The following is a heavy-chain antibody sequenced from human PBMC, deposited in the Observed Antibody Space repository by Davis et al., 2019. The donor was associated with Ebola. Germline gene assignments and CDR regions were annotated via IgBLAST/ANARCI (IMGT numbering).Heavy chain of an antibody. CDR2: SYFSGAA. J-gene: IGHJ4*02. V-gene: IGHV4-59*01. Sequence: PSETLSLTCTVSGGSISSYYWSWIRQPPGKGLEWIGHSYFSGAAKYNPSLRSRATISVDTSKNQFYLKLNSVTAADTAVYYCARDAADDYGVNFDYWGQGNLVTVSS. CDR3: ARDAADDYGVNFDY. CDR1: GGSISSYY. D-gene: IGHD4-17*01.